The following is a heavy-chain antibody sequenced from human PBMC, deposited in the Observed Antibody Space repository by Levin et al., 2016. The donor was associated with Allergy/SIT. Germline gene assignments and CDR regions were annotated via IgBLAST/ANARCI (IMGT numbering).Heavy chain of an antibody. V-gene: IGHV3-30-3*01. CDR2: IAYDGSNK. J-gene: IGHJ3*02. Sequence: VRQAPGKGLEWVAVIAYDGSNKYYADSVKGRFTISRDNSKNTLYVQMNSLRAEDTAVYYCARDFSSGSYHVGAFDIWGQGTMVTVSS. CDR3: ARDFSSGSYHVGAFDI. D-gene: IGHD1-26*01.